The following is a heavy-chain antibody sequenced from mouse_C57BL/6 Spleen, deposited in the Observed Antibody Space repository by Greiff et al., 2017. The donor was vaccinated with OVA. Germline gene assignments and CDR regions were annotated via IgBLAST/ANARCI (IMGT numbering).Heavy chain of an antibody. CDR3: ARRDDYHYYAMDY. Sequence: QVQLQQSGAELMKPGASVKLSCKATGYTFTGYWIEWVKQRPGHGLEWIGEILPGSGSTNYNEKFKGKATFTADTSSNTACMQLSSLTTEDSAIYYCARRDDYHYYAMDYWGQGTSVTVSS. V-gene: IGHV1-9*01. CDR1: GYTFTGYW. J-gene: IGHJ4*01. CDR2: ILPGSGST. D-gene: IGHD2-4*01.